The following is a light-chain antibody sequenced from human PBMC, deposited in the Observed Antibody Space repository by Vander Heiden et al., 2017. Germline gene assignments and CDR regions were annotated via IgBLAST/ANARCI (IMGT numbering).Light chain of an antibody. V-gene: IGKV1-39*01. J-gene: IGKJ4*01. Sequence: PLPQSPSSLSASVGDRVTITCRASQSISSYVKGEQQKPRKAPKLQIEAASSLQSGVPSRCSGRGSGREGTRTSSSLQPEDFATDYCQQSYRTPLTFGGGTKVEIK. CDR3: QQSYRTPLT. CDR2: AAS. CDR1: QSISSY.